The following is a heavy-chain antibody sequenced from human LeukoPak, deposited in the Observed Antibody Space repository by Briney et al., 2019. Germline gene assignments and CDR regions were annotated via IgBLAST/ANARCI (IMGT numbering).Heavy chain of an antibody. CDR2: INTNTGNP. V-gene: IGHV7-4-1*02. Sequence: ASVKVSCKASGYTFTSYAMNWVRQAPGQGLEWMGWINTNTGNPTYAQGFTGRFVFSLDTSVSTAYLQISSLKAEDTAVYYCASDFGVVTAAYYYYMDVWGKGTTVTVSS. J-gene: IGHJ6*03. CDR1: GYTFTSYA. CDR3: ASDFGVVTAAYYYYMDV. D-gene: IGHD3-3*01.